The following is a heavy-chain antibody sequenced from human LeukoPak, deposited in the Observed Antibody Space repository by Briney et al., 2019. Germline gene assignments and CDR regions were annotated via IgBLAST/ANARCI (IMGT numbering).Heavy chain of an antibody. J-gene: IGHJ6*02. Sequence: PGRSLRLSCAASGFTFDDYAMHWVRQAPGKGLEWVSGISWNSGSIGYADSVKGRFTISRDNAKNSLYLQMNSLRAEDTAVYYCARAELLRYYYGMDVWGQGTTVTVSS. CDR2: ISWNSGSI. D-gene: IGHD2-15*01. CDR1: GFTFDDYA. V-gene: IGHV3-9*01. CDR3: ARAELLRYYYGMDV.